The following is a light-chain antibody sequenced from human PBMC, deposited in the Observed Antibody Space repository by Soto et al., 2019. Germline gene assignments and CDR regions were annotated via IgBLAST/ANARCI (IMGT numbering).Light chain of an antibody. Sequence: QSVLTQPPSASGTPGQRVTISCSGSTSNIGSNSVNWYQQLPGTAPKLLLYSSDRRPSGVPDRFFGSKSDTSASLAITGLRSEDEAHYYCAVWDNSMTAWVFGGGTKLTVL. CDR1: TSNIGSNS. J-gene: IGLJ3*02. V-gene: IGLV1-47*02. CDR3: AVWDNSMTAWV. CDR2: SSD.